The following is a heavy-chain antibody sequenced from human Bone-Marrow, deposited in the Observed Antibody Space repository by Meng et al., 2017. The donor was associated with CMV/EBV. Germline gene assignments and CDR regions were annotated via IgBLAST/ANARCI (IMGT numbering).Heavy chain of an antibody. J-gene: IGHJ5*02. CDR3: ASTIFGVVHNWFDP. D-gene: IGHD3-3*01. Sequence: KASGGTFSSYAISWVRQGPGQALEWMGGIIPIFGTANDAQKFQGRGTIPTDESTSTAYMEPSSLRSEDTAVYYCASTIFGVVHNWFDPWGQGTLVTVSS. V-gene: IGHV1-69*05. CDR2: IIPIFGTA. CDR1: GGTFSSYA.